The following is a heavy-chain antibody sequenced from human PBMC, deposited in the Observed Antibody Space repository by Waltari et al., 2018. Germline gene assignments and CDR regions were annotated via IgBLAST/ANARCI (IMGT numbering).Heavy chain of an antibody. CDR2: INHSGST. CDR3: ARGKPGWYAYDY. Sequence: QVQLQQWGAGLLKPSETLSLTCAVYGGSFSGYYWSWIRQPPGKGLEWIGEINHSGSTNDNPSLKSRVTISVDTSKNQFSLKLSSVTAADTAVYYCARGKPGWYAYDYWGQGTLVTVSS. D-gene: IGHD6-19*01. V-gene: IGHV4-34*01. J-gene: IGHJ4*02. CDR1: GGSFSGYY.